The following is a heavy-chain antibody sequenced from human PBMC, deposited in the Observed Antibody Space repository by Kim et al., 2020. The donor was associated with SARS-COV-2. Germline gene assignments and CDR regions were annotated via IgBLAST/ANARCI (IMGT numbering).Heavy chain of an antibody. Sequence: SQTLSLTCAISGDSVSSNSAAWNWIRQSPSRGLEWLGRTYYRSKWYNDYAVSVKSRITINPDTSKNQFSLQLNSVTPEDTAVYYCARDRVTQWLPQSDAFDIWGQGTMVTVSS. D-gene: IGHD6-19*01. CDR1: GDSVSSNSAA. J-gene: IGHJ3*02. V-gene: IGHV6-1*01. CDR2: TYYRSKWYN. CDR3: ARDRVTQWLPQSDAFDI.